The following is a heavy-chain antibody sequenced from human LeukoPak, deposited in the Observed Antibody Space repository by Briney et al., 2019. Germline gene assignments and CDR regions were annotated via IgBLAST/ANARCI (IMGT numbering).Heavy chain of an antibody. V-gene: IGHV4-34*01. J-gene: IGHJ4*02. Sequence: SETLSLTCTVSGGSISSYYWSWIRQPPGKGLEWIGEINHSGSTNYNPSLKSRVTISVDTSKNQFSLKLSSVTAADTAVYYCARGGGYEPFDYWGQGTLVTVSS. CDR3: ARGGGYEPFDY. CDR2: INHSGST. D-gene: IGHD2-2*01. CDR1: GGSISSYY.